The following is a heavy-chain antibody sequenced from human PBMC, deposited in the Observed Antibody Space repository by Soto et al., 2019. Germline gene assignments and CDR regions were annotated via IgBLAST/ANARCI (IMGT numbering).Heavy chain of an antibody. J-gene: IGHJ6*02. CDR1: GYTFTSYA. CDR3: ASSYSNYALIDYYYYGMDV. V-gene: IGHV1-3*01. CDR2: INAGNGNT. D-gene: IGHD4-4*01. Sequence: GASVKVSCKASGYTFTSYAIHWVRQAPGQRLEWMGWINAGNGNTKYSQKFQGRVTITRDTSASTAYMELSSLRSEDTAVYYCASSYSNYALIDYYYYGMDVWGQATTVTVSS.